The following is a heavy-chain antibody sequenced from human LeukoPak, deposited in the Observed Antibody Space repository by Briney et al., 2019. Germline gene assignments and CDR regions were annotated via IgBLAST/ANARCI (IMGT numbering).Heavy chain of an antibody. CDR2: INPSGGNT. Sequence: ASVKVSCKASGYTFTSYSMHWVRQAPGQGLEWMGVINPSGGNTRYAQSFQGRVTVTTDTSTSTAYMELRSLRSDDTAVYYCARVPSGSPRNPYYYYYMDVWGKGTTVTVSS. V-gene: IGHV1-46*01. CDR3: ARVPSGSPRNPYYYYYMDV. J-gene: IGHJ6*03. D-gene: IGHD3-3*01. CDR1: GYTFTSYS.